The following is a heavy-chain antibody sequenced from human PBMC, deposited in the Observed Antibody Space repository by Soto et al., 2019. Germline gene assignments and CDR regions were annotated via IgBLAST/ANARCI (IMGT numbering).Heavy chain of an antibody. J-gene: IGHJ5*02. CDR3: SKWGSYKNIDT. D-gene: IGHD1-1*01. V-gene: IGHV3-23*01. CDR1: GFIFNNYV. CDR2: ISGTGDVT. Sequence: GGSLRLSCAVSGFIFNNYVMSWVRQAPGRGLEWVSIISGTGDVTYYADSVKGRFTISRDNSKNTLYLQMNSLRAEDTAIYYCSKWGSYKNIDTWGQGTLVSVSS.